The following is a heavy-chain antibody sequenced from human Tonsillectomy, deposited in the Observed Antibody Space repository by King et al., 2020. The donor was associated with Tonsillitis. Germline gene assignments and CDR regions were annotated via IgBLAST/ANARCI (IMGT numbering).Heavy chain of an antibody. CDR1: GGSISSSGYS. V-gene: IGHV4-30-4*07. CDR3: ARGTSQRVLDY. J-gene: IGHJ4*02. CDR2: IYYSGST. Sequence: VQLQESGPGLVKPSQTLSLTCAVSGGSISSSGYSWSWIRQPPGKGLEWIGYIYYSGSTYYNPSLKSRITISLDTSKNQFSLKLSSVTAADTAVYYCARGTSQRVLDYWGQGTLVTVSS. D-gene: IGHD6-6*01.